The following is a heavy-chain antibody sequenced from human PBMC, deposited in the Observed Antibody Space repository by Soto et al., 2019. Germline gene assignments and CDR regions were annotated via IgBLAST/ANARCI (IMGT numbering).Heavy chain of an antibody. CDR3: ARGNSYYYWDEY. J-gene: IGHJ4*02. Sequence: SVKVSCNASGGTCSSYAISWVRQAPGQGLEWMGGIIPIFGTANYAQKFQGRVTITADESTSTAYMELSSLRSEDTAVYYCARGNSYYYWDEYWDQGTLDMVSS. CDR2: IIPIFGTA. CDR1: GGTCSSYA. D-gene: IGHD3-22*01. V-gene: IGHV1-69*13.